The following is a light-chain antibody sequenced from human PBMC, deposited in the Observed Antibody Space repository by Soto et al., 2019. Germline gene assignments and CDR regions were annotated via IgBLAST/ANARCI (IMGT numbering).Light chain of an antibody. CDR3: SSYTSSSTLV. J-gene: IGLJ3*02. V-gene: IGLV2-14*03. Sequence: QSALTQPASVSGSPGQSITISCTGTSSDIGGYNYVSWYQQHAGKAPKLLIYDVSYRPSGVSNRFSGFRSGNTASLTISGLQAEDEADYYCSSYTSSSTLVFGGGTKLTVL. CDR1: SSDIGGYNY. CDR2: DVS.